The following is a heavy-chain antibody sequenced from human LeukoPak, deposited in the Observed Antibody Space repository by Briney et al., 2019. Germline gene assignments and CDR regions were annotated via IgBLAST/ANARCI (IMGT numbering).Heavy chain of an antibody. CDR1: GFTFSSYG. V-gene: IGHV3-30*18. CDR2: ISYDGSNK. CDR3: AKDLGSSWYGYQYYFDY. Sequence: PGGSLRLSCAASGFTFSSYGMHWVRQAPGKGLEWVAVISYDGSNKYYADSVKGRFTISRDNSKNTLYLQMNSLRAEDTAVYYCAKDLGSSWYGYQYYFDYWGQGTLVTVSS. J-gene: IGHJ4*02. D-gene: IGHD6-13*01.